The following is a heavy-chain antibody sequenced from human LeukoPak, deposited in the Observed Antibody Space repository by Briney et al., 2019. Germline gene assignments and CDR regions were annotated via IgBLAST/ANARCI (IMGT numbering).Heavy chain of an antibody. V-gene: IGHV4-59*01. D-gene: IGHD2-15*01. CDR1: GGSISSYY. J-gene: IGHJ4*02. Sequence: SETLSLTCTVSGGSISSYYWSWIRQPPGKGLEWIGYIYYSGSTNYNPSLKSRVTISVHTSKNQFSLKLSSVTAADTAVYYCAGQYCSGGSCQLDYWGQGTLVTVPS. CDR3: AGQYCSGGSCQLDY. CDR2: IYYSGST.